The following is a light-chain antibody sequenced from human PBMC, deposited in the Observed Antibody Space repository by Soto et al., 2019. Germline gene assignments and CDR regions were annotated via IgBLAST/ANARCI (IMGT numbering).Light chain of an antibody. J-gene: IGLJ1*01. CDR3: CSYAGSYTHYV. CDR1: SSDVGGYNY. Sequence: QSALTQPRSVSGSPGQSVTISCTGTSSDVGGYNYVSWYQHHPGKAPKLMIHDVSKRPSGVPDRFSGSKSGNTASLTISGLQAEDEADYYCCSYAGSYTHYVFATGTKLTVL. CDR2: DVS. V-gene: IGLV2-11*01.